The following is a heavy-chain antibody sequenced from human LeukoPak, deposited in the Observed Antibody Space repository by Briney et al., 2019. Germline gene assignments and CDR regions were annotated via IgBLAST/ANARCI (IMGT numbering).Heavy chain of an antibody. CDR3: ARDPQYYYDSSGYYYS. J-gene: IGHJ4*02. Sequence: GGSLRLSCAASELTLSSIGMNWVRQAPGKGLEWVSRINSDGSSTSYADSVKGRFTISRDNAKNTLYLQMNSLRAEDTAVYYCARDPQYYYDSSGYYYSWGQGTLVTVSS. CDR1: ELTLSSIG. D-gene: IGHD3-22*01. CDR2: INSDGSST. V-gene: IGHV3-74*01.